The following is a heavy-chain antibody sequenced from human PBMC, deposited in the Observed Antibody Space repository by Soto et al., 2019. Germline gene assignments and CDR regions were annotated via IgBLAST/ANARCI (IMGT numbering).Heavy chain of an antibody. Sequence: GALRLSCSASGFSFGDYAMGWFRQAPGEGLEWVGFIRSKAYGGTTEYAASVEGRFTISRDDSSRFAYLQIKTLESEDTAVYFCARAPTYSASFLPIEFDSWGPGTLVTVSS. CDR2: IRSKAYGGTT. D-gene: IGHD2-2*01. CDR3: ARAPTYSASFLPIEFDS. CDR1: GFSFGDYA. V-gene: IGHV3-49*03. J-gene: IGHJ4*02.